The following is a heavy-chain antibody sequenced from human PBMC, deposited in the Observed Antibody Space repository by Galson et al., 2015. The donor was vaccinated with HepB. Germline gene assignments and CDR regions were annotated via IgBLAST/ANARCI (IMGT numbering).Heavy chain of an antibody. CDR1: GDSVSSNSAA. Sequence: CAISGDSVSSNSAAWNWIRQSPSRGLEWLGRTYYRSKWYNDYAVSVKSRITINPDTSKNQFSLQLNSVTPEDTAVYYCARAQGNWLGAGGWFDPWGQGTLVTVSS. D-gene: IGHD3-9*01. V-gene: IGHV6-1*01. J-gene: IGHJ5*02. CDR3: ARAQGNWLGAGGWFDP. CDR2: TYYRSKWYN.